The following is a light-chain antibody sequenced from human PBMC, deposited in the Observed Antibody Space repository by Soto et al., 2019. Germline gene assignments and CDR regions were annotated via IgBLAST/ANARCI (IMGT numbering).Light chain of an antibody. V-gene: IGLV4-60*03. CDR3: DTLDSNTLTCV. J-gene: IGLJ3*02. CDR1: SGHSTYI. Sequence: QLVLTQSSSASALLGSSVNLTCTLSSGHSTYIISWPQHQPGKAPRYLMRIERSERYNRGSGVPARFSGSSSGADRYLTVSDLQSEDEADYYCDTLDSNTLTCVFGGGTKLTVL. CDR2: IERSERY.